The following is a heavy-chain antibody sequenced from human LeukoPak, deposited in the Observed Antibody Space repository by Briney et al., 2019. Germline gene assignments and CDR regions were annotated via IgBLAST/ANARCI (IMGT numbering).Heavy chain of an antibody. V-gene: IGHV4-31*03. CDR2: IYYSGST. Sequence: KASETLSLTCTVSGGSISSGGYYWSWIRQHPGKGLEWIGYIYYSGSTYYNPSLKSRVTISVDTSKNQFSLKLSSVTAADTAVYYCARVRAAVAAKEFDPWGQGTLVTVSS. CDR3: ARVRAAVAAKEFDP. J-gene: IGHJ5*02. D-gene: IGHD6-19*01. CDR1: GGSISSGGYY.